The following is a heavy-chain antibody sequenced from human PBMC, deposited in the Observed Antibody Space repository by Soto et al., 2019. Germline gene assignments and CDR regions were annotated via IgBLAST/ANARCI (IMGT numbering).Heavy chain of an antibody. J-gene: IGHJ5*02. D-gene: IGHD2-21*02. Sequence: ASVKVSCKASGYTFTSYGISWVRQAPGQGLEWMGWISAYNGNTNYAQKLQGRVTMTTDASTSTAYMELRSLRSDDTAVYYCAQGWYGGNSTGWLDPWGQGTLVTVSS. CDR2: ISAYNGNT. V-gene: IGHV1-18*01. CDR3: AQGWYGGNSTGWLDP. CDR1: GYTFTSYG.